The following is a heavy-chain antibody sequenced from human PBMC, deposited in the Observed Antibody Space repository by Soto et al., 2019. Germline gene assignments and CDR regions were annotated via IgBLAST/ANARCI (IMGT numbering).Heavy chain of an antibody. V-gene: IGHV1-18*04. J-gene: IGHJ4*02. CDR2: ISAYNGNT. D-gene: IGHD3-22*01. CDR1: GYTFTSYG. CDR3: ARDKYYDSSGYLDY. Sequence: ASVKVSCKASGYTFTSYGISWVRQAPGQGLEWMGWISAYNGNTNYAQKLQGRVTMTTDTSTSTAYMELRSLRSDDTAVYYCARDKYYDSSGYLDYWGQGTPVTVSS.